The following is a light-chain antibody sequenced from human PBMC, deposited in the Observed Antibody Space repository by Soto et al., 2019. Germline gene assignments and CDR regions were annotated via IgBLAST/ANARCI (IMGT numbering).Light chain of an antibody. V-gene: IGKV3D-20*02. Sequence: EIVLTQAPCTLSLSPGERATLSGRASQTLTISHLAWYQQKPGQAPRLLIFDASDLCTGIPDRFSGSGSGTDFTLTISSLEPEDFAVYYCQQHHFSSLTFGRGTRVEIK. J-gene: IGKJ4*01. CDR3: QQHHFSSLT. CDR1: QTLTISH. CDR2: DAS.